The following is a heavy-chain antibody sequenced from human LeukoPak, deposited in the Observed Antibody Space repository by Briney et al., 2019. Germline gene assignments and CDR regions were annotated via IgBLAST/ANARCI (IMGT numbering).Heavy chain of an antibody. CDR3: AREFIGSWYWDS. CDR1: GFTFSSYN. CDR2: ISSSSLYI. D-gene: IGHD6-13*01. V-gene: IGHV3-21*01. Sequence: PGGSLRLSCEASGFTFSSYNMNWVRQAPGKGLEWVSSISSSSLYIYYADSVKGRFTISRDNAKDSLYLQMNSLRAEDTAVYLCAREFIGSWYWDSWGQGTLVTVSS. J-gene: IGHJ4*02.